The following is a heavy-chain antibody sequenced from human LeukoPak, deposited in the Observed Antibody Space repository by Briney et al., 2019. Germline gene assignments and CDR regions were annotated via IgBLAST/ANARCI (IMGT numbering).Heavy chain of an antibody. J-gene: IGHJ4*02. V-gene: IGHV3-33*01. CDR2: IWFDGSNA. CDR1: GFTFSNYG. CDR3: ASGGGWVFFN. D-gene: IGHD6-19*01. Sequence: GGSLRLSCAASGFTFSNYGMHWVRQAPGKGLEWVAVIWFDGSNAYYADSVKGRFTISRDNSKNTLYLQMNSLRAEDTAVYYCASGGGWVFFNWGQGTLVTVSS.